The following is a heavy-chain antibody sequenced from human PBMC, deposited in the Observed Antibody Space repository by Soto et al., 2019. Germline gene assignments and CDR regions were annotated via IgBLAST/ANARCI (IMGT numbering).Heavy chain of an antibody. V-gene: IGHV3-11*01. CDR1: GFTLSDYY. J-gene: IGHJ5*02. D-gene: IGHD4-4*01. CDR2: ISGGRSTI. Sequence: GGSLRLSCAASGFTLSDYYMSWIRQAPGKGLEWVSYISGGRSTIYYADSVKGRFTISRDNAKNSLHLQMDSLRAEDTAVYYCARFACNSKICTRPDSWFDPWGQGTLVTVSS. CDR3: ARFACNSKICTRPDSWFDP.